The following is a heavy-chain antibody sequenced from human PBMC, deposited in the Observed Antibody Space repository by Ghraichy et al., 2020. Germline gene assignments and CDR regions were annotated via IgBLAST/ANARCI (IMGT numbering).Heavy chain of an antibody. CDR2: IHPGNGVA. V-gene: IGHV1-3*01. D-gene: IGHD3-10*01. J-gene: IGHJ4*02. CDR3: VRNWGGYYFDS. CDR1: GYSFGNYD. Sequence: ASVKVSCKATGYSFGNYDIHWMRQAPGQSLEWMGWIHPGNGVAKYAQMFQGRVTFTIDTSTTTAVMEMGSLRSGDTAVYFCVRNWGGYYFDSWGLGTLVSVSS.